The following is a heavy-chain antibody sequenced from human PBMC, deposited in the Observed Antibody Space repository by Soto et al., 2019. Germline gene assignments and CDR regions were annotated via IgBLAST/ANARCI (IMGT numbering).Heavy chain of an antibody. D-gene: IGHD3-10*01. V-gene: IGHV5-51*01. CDR3: ASVGELPVCFDS. CDR2: IYPGDSDT. J-gene: IGHJ5*01. CDR1: GYSFTNYW. Sequence: PGESLKISCKGSGYSFTNYWIGWVRQMPGKGLEWMGIIYPGDSDTTXXPSFPGQXXISADKSISTXYLQWXGLKASDTALYYCASVGELPVCFDSWGRGTLVTXS.